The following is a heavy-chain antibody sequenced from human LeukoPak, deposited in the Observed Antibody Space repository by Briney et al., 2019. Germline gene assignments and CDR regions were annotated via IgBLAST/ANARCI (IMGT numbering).Heavy chain of an antibody. D-gene: IGHD5-12*01. CDR3: ARESSGYDFTYHYYYIDV. CDR2: IYSSGST. J-gene: IGHJ6*03. CDR1: GGSISSGTYY. Sequence: SETLSLTCTVSGGSISSGTYYWSWIRQPAGKGLEWIGRIYSSGSTNYNPSLKSRVTISVDTSKNQFSLKLTSVTAADTAVYYCARESSGYDFTYHYYYIDVWGKGTTVTVSS. V-gene: IGHV4-61*02.